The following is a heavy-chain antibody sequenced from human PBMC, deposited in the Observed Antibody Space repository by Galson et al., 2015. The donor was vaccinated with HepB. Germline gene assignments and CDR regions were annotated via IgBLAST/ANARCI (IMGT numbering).Heavy chain of an antibody. CDR2: ISSKGDTT. D-gene: IGHD3-16*01. V-gene: IGHV3-23*01. J-gene: IGHJ2*01. CDR1: GFTFSSFA. Sequence: SLRLSCAASGFTFSSFAMNWVRQAPGQGLEWVSSISSKGDTTHYADSVKGRFTISRDNSKNTLCLQMNSLRAEDTAVYYCAKKFGAFKYFDLWGHGTLVTVSS. CDR3: AKKFGAFKYFDL.